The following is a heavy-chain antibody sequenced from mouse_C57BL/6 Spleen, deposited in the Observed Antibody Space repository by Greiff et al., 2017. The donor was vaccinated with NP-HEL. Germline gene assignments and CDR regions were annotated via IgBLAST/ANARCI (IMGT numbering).Heavy chain of an antibody. Sequence: LQESGAELVKPGASVKISCKASGYAFSSYWMNWVKQRPGKGLEWIGQIYPGDGDTNYNGKFKGKATLTADKSSSTAYMQLSSLTSEDAAVYFCARSGATVPSMDYWGQGTSVTVSS. CDR1: GYAFSSYW. CDR3: ARSGATVPSMDY. V-gene: IGHV1-80*01. J-gene: IGHJ4*01. D-gene: IGHD1-1*01. CDR2: IYPGDGDT.